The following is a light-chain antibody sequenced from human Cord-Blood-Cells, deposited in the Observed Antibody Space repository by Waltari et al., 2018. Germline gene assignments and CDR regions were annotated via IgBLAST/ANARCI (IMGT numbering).Light chain of an antibody. CDR3: QQYYSTPWT. V-gene: IGKV4-1*01. CDR1: PSVLYSSNNKNY. CDR2: WAS. Sequence: DIVITQSPDSLPVSLGERATITCKSSPSVLYSSNNKNYLAWYQQKPGQPPKLLIYWASTRESGVPDRFSGSGSGTDFTLTISSLQAEDVAVYYCQQYYSTPWTFGQGTKVEIK. J-gene: IGKJ1*01.